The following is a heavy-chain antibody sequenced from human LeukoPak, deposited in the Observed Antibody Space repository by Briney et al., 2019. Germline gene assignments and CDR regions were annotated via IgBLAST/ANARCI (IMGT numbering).Heavy chain of an antibody. CDR1: GFTFSSYW. CDR3: ARDRTNLGF. Sequence: GGSLRLSCAASGFTFSSYWMSWVRQAPGKGLEWVANINQGGSEKYYVDSVKGRFTISRDNTKNSLYLQMSSLRAEDTAIYYCARDRTNLGFWGQGTLVTVSS. CDR2: INQGGSEK. J-gene: IGHJ4*02. D-gene: IGHD2-8*01. V-gene: IGHV3-7*01.